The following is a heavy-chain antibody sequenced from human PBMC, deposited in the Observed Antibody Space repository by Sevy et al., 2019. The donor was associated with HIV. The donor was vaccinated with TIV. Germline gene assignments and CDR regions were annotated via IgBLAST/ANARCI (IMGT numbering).Heavy chain of an antibody. CDR2: ISYDINNK. D-gene: IGHD2-15*01. Sequence: GGSLRLSCAASGFTFFAYTMHWVRQAPGKGLEWVALISYDINNKYYADSVKGRFTISRDNAKNSLYLQMNSLRAEDTAVYYCASGGNYFDYWGQGALVTVSS. J-gene: IGHJ4*02. CDR3: ASGGNYFDY. CDR1: GFTFFAYT. V-gene: IGHV3-30-3*01.